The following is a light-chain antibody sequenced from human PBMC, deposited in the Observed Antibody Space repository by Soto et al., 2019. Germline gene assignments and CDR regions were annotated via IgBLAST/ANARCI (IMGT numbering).Light chain of an antibody. J-gene: IGKJ1*01. V-gene: IGKV3-20*01. Sequence: EIVMTQSPATLSVSPGERVTLSCRASQSLTRNLAWYQQKPGQAPRLLIYGTSTRATGIPDRFSGGGSGTDFTLTISRLEPEDFAVYFCHQYGDSPQTFGQGTKVDI. CDR2: GTS. CDR3: HQYGDSPQT. CDR1: QSLTRN.